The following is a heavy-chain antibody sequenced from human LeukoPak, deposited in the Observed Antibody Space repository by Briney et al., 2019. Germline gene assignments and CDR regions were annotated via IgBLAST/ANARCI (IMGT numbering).Heavy chain of an antibody. V-gene: IGHV1-2*02. D-gene: IGHD3-22*01. CDR1: GYTFTGYY. CDR2: INPNSGGT. Sequence: GASVKVSCMASGYTFTGYYMHWVRQAPGQGLEWMGWINPNSGGTNYAQKFQGRVTMTRDTSISTAYMELSRLRSDDTAVYYCATDSSGYYGGFDYWGQGTLVTVSS. J-gene: IGHJ4*02. CDR3: ATDSSGYYGGFDY.